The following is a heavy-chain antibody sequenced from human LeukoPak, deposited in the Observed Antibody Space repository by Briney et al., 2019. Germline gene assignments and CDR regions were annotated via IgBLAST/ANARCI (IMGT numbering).Heavy chain of an antibody. Sequence: SETLSLTCTVSGGSISSSSYYWGWIRQPPGKGLEWTGSIYYSGSTYYNPSLKSRVTISVDTSKNQFSLKLSSVTAADTAVYYCARHGASGSYYRYFDYWGQGTLVTVSS. V-gene: IGHV4-39*01. CDR1: GGSISSSSYY. D-gene: IGHD1-26*01. J-gene: IGHJ4*02. CDR3: ARHGASGSYYRYFDY. CDR2: IYYSGST.